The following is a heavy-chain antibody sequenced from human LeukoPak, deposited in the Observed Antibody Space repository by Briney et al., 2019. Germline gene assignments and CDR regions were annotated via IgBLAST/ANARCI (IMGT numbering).Heavy chain of an antibody. CDR3: AELGITMIGGV. J-gene: IGHJ6*04. Sequence: GGSLRLSCAASGFTFSSYEMNWVRQAPGKGLEWVSYISSSGSTIYYADSVKGRFTISRDNAKDSLYLQMKSLRAEDTAVYYCAELGITMIGGVWGKGTTVTISS. V-gene: IGHV3-48*03. CDR1: GFTFSSYE. CDR2: ISSSGSTI. D-gene: IGHD3-10*02.